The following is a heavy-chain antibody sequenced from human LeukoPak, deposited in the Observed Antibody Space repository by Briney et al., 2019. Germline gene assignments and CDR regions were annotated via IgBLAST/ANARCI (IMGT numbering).Heavy chain of an antibody. CDR3: ARDRGSIVGATQPPTIDY. J-gene: IGHJ4*02. CDR2: ISSSGGST. Sequence: PGGSLRLSCAASGFTFSSDAMRWVRQAPGKGLEWVSAISSSGGSTYYADSVRGRFIISRDNAKNSLYLKMNSLRAEDTAVYYCARDRGSIVGATQPPTIDYWGQGTLVTVSS. CDR1: GFTFSSDA. D-gene: IGHD1-26*01. V-gene: IGHV3-23*01.